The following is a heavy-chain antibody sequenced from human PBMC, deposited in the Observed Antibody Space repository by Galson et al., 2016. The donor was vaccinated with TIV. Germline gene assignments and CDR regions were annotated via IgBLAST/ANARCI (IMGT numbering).Heavy chain of an antibody. CDR2: MYYTGDT. CDR3: ARLTYNYGSGSYPWFDP. CDR1: GGSTSNSSYF. Sequence: TLSLTCTVSGGSTSNSSYFWGWIRQPPGKGLEWIGSMYYTGDTYNTPSLKSRVTISLDTSKNQFSLKLSSVTAADTAVYYCARLTYNYGSGSYPWFDPWGQGTQVTVSS. V-gene: IGHV4-39*01. D-gene: IGHD3-16*02. J-gene: IGHJ5*02.